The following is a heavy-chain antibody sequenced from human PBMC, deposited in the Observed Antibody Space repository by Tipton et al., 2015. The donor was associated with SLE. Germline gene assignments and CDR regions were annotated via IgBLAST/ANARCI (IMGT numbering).Heavy chain of an antibody. CDR1: GGSISDYY. Sequence: TLSLTCIVSGGSISDYYWSWIRQPPGKGLEWIGYIYYSGNTNYNPSLKSRVTISVDTSKNQFSLQLISATAADTALYYCARLTWSNGPFEYWGQGTLVTVSS. CDR3: ARLTWSNGPFEY. V-gene: IGHV4-59*08. CDR2: IYYSGNT. J-gene: IGHJ4*02. D-gene: IGHD1-26*01.